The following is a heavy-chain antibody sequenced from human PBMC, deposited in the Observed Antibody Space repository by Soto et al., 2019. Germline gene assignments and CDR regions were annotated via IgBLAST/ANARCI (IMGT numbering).Heavy chain of an antibody. CDR2: ISGSGGST. J-gene: IGHJ4*02. Sequence: GGSLRLSCAASGFTFSSYAMSWVRQAPGKGLEWVSAISGSGGSTYYADSVKGRFTISRDNSKNTLYLQMNSLRAEDTAVYYCAKGRPFWGTLDQSNLSYWGQGTLVTVSS. V-gene: IGHV3-23*01. CDR3: AKGRPFWGTLDQSNLSY. CDR1: GFTFSSYA. D-gene: IGHD7-27*01.